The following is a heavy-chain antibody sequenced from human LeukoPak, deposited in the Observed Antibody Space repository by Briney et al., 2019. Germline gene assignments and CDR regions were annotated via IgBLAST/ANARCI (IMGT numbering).Heavy chain of an antibody. D-gene: IGHD2-2*01. CDR3: TKSHRARGCSSNSCYFGY. Sequence: GGSLRLSCGVSGFTFSSYAMSWVPGSPGKGREGCTGFSGSGDRRTSAESVTARFTIPKDISKPRLHLQLNRLRAEDPAVYYCTKSHRARGCSSNSCYFGYWGQGTLVTVSS. V-gene: IGHV3-23*01. J-gene: IGHJ4*02. CDR1: GFTFSSYA. CDR2: FSGSGDRR.